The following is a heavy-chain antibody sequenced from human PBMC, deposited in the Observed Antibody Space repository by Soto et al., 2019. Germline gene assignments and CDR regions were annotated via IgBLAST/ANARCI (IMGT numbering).Heavy chain of an antibody. V-gene: IGHV3-23*01. CDR3: ARAKSLRAVRGSSFDY. CDR1: EFMFSSYA. D-gene: IGHD6-19*01. J-gene: IGHJ4*02. Sequence: DVQLLESGGGLVQPGGSLRLSCEASEFMFSSYAMSWVRQAPGKGLEWVSTISPTGDNTYYADSVKGRFTLSRDNSKDTRSLQMNSLTTEDTAIYYCARAKSLRAVRGSSFDYWGQGALVTVSS. CDR2: ISPTGDNT.